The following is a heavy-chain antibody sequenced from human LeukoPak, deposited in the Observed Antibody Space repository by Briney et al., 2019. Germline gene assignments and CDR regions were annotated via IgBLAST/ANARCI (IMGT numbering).Heavy chain of an antibody. CDR1: GGSISSYY. J-gene: IGHJ4*02. CDR3: VRERGSSSWLFDY. V-gene: IGHV4-59*01. D-gene: IGHD6-13*01. Sequence: ASETLSLTCTVSGGSISSYYWSWIRQPPRKGLEWIGYIYYSGSTNYNPSLKSRVTISVDTSKNQFSLKLSSVTAADTAVYYCVRERGSSSWLFDYWGQGTLVTVSS. CDR2: IYYSGST.